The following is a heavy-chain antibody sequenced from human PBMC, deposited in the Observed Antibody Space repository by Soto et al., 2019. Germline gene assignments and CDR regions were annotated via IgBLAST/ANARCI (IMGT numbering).Heavy chain of an antibody. CDR1: GFTFNNAW. CDR3: TTDRVLRPGSGGYSF. D-gene: IGHD6-19*01. Sequence: EVQLVESGGGLVKPGGSLRLSCAASGFTFNNAWMNWVRQAPGKGLEWVGRIKSKADGGTTDDAASVKDRFTISRDDAINKLYLQMNSRKTEDTAVYYCTTDRVLRPGSGGYSFWGQGTLVTVSS. J-gene: IGHJ4*02. CDR2: IKSKADGGTT. V-gene: IGHV3-15*07.